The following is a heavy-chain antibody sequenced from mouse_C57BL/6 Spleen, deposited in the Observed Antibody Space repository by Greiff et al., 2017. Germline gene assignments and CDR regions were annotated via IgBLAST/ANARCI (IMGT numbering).Heavy chain of an antibody. Sequence: VQLQQSGAELVRPGASVKLSCKASGYTFTDYYINWVKQRPGQGLEWIARIYPGSGNTYYNEKFKGKATLTAEKSSSTAYMQLSSLTSEDSAVYFCARMDYAWGQGTSVTVSS. V-gene: IGHV1-76*01. D-gene: IGHD2-4*01. CDR3: ARMDYA. CDR1: GYTFTDYY. CDR2: IYPGSGNT. J-gene: IGHJ4*01.